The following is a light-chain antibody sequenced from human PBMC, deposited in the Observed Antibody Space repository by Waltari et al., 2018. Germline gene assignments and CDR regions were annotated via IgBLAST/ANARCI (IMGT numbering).Light chain of an antibody. Sequence: EIVLTQSPGTLSLSPGEGATLSCRASQSITRYLACYQQKPGQPPRLLIYGSSSRPTGIPDRFSGSGSGTDFALTITRLEPEDFAVYYCQQYGSSPRTFDQGTKLEI. CDR2: GSS. J-gene: IGKJ2*01. CDR3: QQYGSSPRT. CDR1: QSITRY. V-gene: IGKV3-20*01.